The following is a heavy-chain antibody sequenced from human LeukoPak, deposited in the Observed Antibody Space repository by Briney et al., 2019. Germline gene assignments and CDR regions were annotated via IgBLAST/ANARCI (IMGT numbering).Heavy chain of an antibody. Sequence: GGSLRLSCAASGFTFSSYSMNWVRQAPGKGLDWVSSISSSSSYIYYADSVKGRFTISRDNAKNSLYLQMNSLRAEDTAVYYCARDRDRSGYPYYYYGMNVWGQGTTVTVSS. CDR3: ARDRDRSGYPYYYYGMNV. D-gene: IGHD3-22*01. J-gene: IGHJ6*02. CDR1: GFTFSSYS. CDR2: ISSSSSYI. V-gene: IGHV3-21*01.